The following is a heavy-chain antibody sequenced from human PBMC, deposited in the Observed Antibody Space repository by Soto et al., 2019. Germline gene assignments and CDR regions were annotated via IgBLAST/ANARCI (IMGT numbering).Heavy chain of an antibody. Sequence: QVQLVQSGAEVKKPGASVNVSCKASGYTFTVYYMHWVRQAPGHGLERMGWINPKSGGTMYPQKFQGRVTMTWDTSISTAYMALTRLRSDDTAVYYCARDLAKGGGSAGFDYWGQGTLVTVSS. CDR3: ARDLAKGGGSAGFDY. CDR1: GYTFTVYY. V-gene: IGHV1-2*02. CDR2: INPKSGGT. D-gene: IGHD1-26*01. J-gene: IGHJ4*02.